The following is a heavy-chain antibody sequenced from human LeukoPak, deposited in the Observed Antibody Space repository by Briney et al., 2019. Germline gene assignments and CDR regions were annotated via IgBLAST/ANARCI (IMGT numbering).Heavy chain of an antibody. CDR1: GGSFSSGGYY. CDR3: ARDPYSSSRNWFDP. CDR2: IYYSGST. Sequence: PSETLSLTCTVSGGSFSSGGYYWSWIRPHPGKGLEWIGYIYYSGSTYYNPSLKGRVTISVDTTKNQFSLKLSSVTAADTAVYYCARDPYSSSRNWFDPWGQGTLVTVSS. V-gene: IGHV4-31*02. J-gene: IGHJ5*02. D-gene: IGHD6-13*01.